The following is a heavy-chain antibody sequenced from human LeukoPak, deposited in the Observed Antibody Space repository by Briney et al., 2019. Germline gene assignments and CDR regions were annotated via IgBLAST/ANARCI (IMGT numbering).Heavy chain of an antibody. D-gene: IGHD2-15*01. V-gene: IGHV3-30*02. CDR2: IRYDGSNK. J-gene: IGHJ3*02. CDR1: GFTFSSYG. Sequence: GGSLRLSCAASGFTFSSYGMHWVRQAPGKGLEWVAFIRYDGSNKYYADSVKGRFTISRDTSKDTVNLQMDSLRAEDTAIYYCARIHQNRVVVGAKGAFEIWGQGTVVTVSS. CDR3: ARIHQNRVVVGAKGAFEI.